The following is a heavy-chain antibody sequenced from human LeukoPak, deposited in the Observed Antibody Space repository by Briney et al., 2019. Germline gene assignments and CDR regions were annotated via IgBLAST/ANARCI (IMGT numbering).Heavy chain of an antibody. J-gene: IGHJ4*02. CDR3: AKEGYDSSGYYHPNFDY. V-gene: IGHV3-30*18. Sequence: PGGSLRLSCAASGFTFSSYGMHWVRQAPGKGLEWVAVISYDGSNKYYADSVKGRFTISRDNSKNTLYLQMNSLRAEDTAVYYCAKEGYDSSGYYHPNFDYWGRGTLVTVSS. D-gene: IGHD3-22*01. CDR1: GFTFSSYG. CDR2: ISYDGSNK.